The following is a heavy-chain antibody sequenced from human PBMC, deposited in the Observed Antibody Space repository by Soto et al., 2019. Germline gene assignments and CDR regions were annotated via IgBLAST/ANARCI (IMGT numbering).Heavy chain of an antibody. CDR2: ISYDGSDK. V-gene: IGHV3-30*18. CDR3: AKTHGERYYSHYFDY. Sequence: QVHLVESGGGVVQPGRSLRLSCAASGFTFSTYGMHWVRQAPGKGLEWVAAISYDGSDKYYGDSVKGRFTISRDNSRNTLYLQMNSLRAEDTAVYYCAKTHGERYYSHYFDYWGQGNLVTVSS. CDR1: GFTFSTYG. D-gene: IGHD3-10*01. J-gene: IGHJ4*02.